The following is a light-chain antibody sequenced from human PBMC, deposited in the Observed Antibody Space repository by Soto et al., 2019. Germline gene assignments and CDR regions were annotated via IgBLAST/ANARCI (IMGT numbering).Light chain of an antibody. CDR3: QLYVSSPL. Sequence: EIVLTQSPGTLSLSPGERATLSCRASQSVSASNVAWYQQKPGHAPRLLIYGASTRATGIPDRFSGSGSGTDFTLTISRLEPEDFAVYYCQLYVSSPLFGGGTKVEIK. J-gene: IGKJ4*01. CDR1: QSVSASN. CDR2: GAS. V-gene: IGKV3-20*01.